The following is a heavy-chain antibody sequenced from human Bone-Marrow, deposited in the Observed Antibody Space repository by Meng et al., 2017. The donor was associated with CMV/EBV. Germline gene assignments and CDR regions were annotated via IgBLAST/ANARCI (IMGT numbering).Heavy chain of an antibody. CDR1: GDSITDSY. J-gene: IGHJ4*02. Sequence: SGDSITDSYWTWIRQSAGKGLEWIGRIQSSGATNYNPSLKSRLTLSVDTSKNQVSLRLTSVTAADTAVYYCARFTYCGDDCYLYINLWGQGALVTSPQ. CDR2: IQSSGAT. V-gene: IGHV4-4*07. CDR3: ARFTYCGDDCYLYINL. D-gene: IGHD2-21*02.